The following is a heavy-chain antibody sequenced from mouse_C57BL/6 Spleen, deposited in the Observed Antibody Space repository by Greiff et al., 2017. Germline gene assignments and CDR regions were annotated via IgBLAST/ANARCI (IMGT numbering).Heavy chain of an antibody. CDR2: IDPTDSYT. J-gene: IGHJ3*01. V-gene: IGHV1-59*01. Sequence: QVQLQQPGAELVRPGTSVKLSCKASGYTFTSYWMHWVKQRPGQGLEWIGVIDPTDSYTNYNQKFKGKATLTVDTSSSTAYMQLSSLTSEDSAVYCCARGITTVVERAWFAYWGQGTLVTVSA. CDR3: ARGITTVVERAWFAY. D-gene: IGHD1-1*01. CDR1: GYTFTSYW.